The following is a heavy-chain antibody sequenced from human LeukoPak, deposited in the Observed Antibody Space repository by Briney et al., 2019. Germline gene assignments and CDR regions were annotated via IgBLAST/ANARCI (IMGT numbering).Heavy chain of an antibody. CDR3: ARDLGITMVREPNWFDP. D-gene: IGHD3-10*01. Sequence: PGGSLRLSCAASGFTFSSYGMHWVRQAPGKGLEWVAVIWYDGSNKYYADSVRGRSTISRDNSKNTLYLQMNSLRAEDTAVYYCARDLGITMVREPNWFDPWGQGTLVTVSS. J-gene: IGHJ5*02. V-gene: IGHV3-33*01. CDR2: IWYDGSNK. CDR1: GFTFSSYG.